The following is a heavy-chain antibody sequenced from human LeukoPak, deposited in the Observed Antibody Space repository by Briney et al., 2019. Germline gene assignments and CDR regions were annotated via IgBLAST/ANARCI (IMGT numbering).Heavy chain of an antibody. Sequence: GGSLRLSCAASGFTFSSYAMHWVRQAPGKGLEWVAVISYDGSNKYYADSVKGRFTISRDNSKNTPYLQINSLRAEDTAVYYCAGGSRSKRTIFGVVSFFDCWGQGTLVTVSS. CDR1: GFTFSSYA. CDR2: ISYDGSNK. CDR3: AGGSRSKRTIFGVVSFFDC. J-gene: IGHJ4*02. D-gene: IGHD3-3*01. V-gene: IGHV3-30-3*01.